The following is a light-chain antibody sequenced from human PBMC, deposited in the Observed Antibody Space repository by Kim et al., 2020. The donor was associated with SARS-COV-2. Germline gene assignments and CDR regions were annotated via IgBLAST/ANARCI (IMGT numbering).Light chain of an antibody. CDR3: PLYEISPWLT. J-gene: IGKJ5*01. CDR1: QSIRTN. Sequence: IVMTQSPVTLCVSPGERATPSCRASQSIRTNLAWYQQKPGQAPRLLTSGASTRVTGVPGRFSGSGSGTEFTLTISSLQSEDFVVYHCPLYEISPWLTFGQGTRLGIK. V-gene: IGKV3-15*01. CDR2: GAS.